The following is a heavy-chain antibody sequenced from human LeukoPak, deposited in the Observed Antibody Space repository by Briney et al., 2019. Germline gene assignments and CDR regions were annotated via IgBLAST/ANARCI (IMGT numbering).Heavy chain of an antibody. D-gene: IGHD6-19*01. CDR3: AREGDYSSGWEAADAFDI. J-gene: IGHJ3*02. V-gene: IGHV3-30-3*01. CDR1: GFTFSSYA. Sequence: GGSLRLSCAASGFTFSSYAMHWVRQAPGKGLEWVAVISYDGSNKYYADSVKGRFTISRDNSKNTLYLQMNSLRAEDTAVYYCAREGDYSSGWEAADAFDIWGQGTMVTVSS. CDR2: ISYDGSNK.